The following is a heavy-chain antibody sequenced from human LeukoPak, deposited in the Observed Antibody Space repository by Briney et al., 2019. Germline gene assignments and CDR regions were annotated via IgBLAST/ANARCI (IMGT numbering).Heavy chain of an antibody. D-gene: IGHD1-14*01. CDR3: TRGFDHAKSGY. CDR2: IHFSGTI. V-gene: IGHV4-39*01. Sequence: SETLSLTCTVSGDSISSTAYYWGWSRQPPGKGLEWLGMIHFSGTIYNNPSPMSRVTISVDASKNQFSLKLTSVTAADTAVYYCTRGFDHAKSGYWGQGTLVTVSS. CDR1: GDSISSTAYY. J-gene: IGHJ4*02.